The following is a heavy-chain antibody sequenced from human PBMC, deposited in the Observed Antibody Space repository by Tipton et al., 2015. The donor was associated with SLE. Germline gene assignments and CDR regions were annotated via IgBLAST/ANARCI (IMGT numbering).Heavy chain of an antibody. J-gene: IGHJ2*01. CDR2: IFPDDSST. V-gene: IGHV5-51*03. Sequence: QLVQSGAELKKPGESLKISCKDSGYNFASYWVAWVRQMPGKGLEWMGIIFPDDSSTRYSPSFQGQVTISADKSLSTAYLQWSSLKASDSTMYYCARKEGCAGINCPSWYFDVWGRGSLVTVSS. D-gene: IGHD6-13*01. CDR1: GYNFASYW. CDR3: ARKEGCAGINCPSWYFDV.